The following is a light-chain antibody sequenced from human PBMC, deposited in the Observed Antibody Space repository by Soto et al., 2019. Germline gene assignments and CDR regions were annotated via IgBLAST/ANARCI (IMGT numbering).Light chain of an antibody. J-gene: IGKJ5*01. CDR2: DAS. CDR1: QNIRNL. V-gene: IGKV1-5*01. CDR3: QQYNTYAT. Sequence: DIHMTQSPSTLPAAVGDSVIITCRASQNIRNLLAWYQQKPGKAPKPLIYDASTLKTGVPSRFSGSGSGSEFNFTITGLQPDDFATYLCQQYNTYATFGQGTRLEIK.